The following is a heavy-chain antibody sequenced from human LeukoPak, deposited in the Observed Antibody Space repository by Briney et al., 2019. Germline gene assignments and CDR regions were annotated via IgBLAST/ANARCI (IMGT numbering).Heavy chain of an antibody. CDR2: IRYDGSNK. Sequence: GGSLRLSCAASGFTFSNYAIHWVRQAPGKGLEWVAFIRYDGSNKYYADSVKGRFTISRDNSKNTLYLQMNSLRAEDTAVYYCAKDGSSGPPSDAFDIWGQGTMVTVSS. CDR3: AKDGSSGPPSDAFDI. CDR1: GFTFSNYA. J-gene: IGHJ3*02. D-gene: IGHD3-22*01. V-gene: IGHV3-30*02.